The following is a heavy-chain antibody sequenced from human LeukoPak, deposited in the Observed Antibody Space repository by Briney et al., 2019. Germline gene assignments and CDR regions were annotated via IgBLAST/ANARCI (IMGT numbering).Heavy chain of an antibody. D-gene: IGHD6-19*01. CDR3: ARHPTIAVADPFDY. J-gene: IGHJ4*02. CDR2: IYPGDSDT. Sequence: GESLKISFKGSEYSFTSYWIGWGRPMPGKGLEWMGIIYPGDSDTRYSPSFQGQVTISADKSISTAYLQWSSLKASDTAMYYCARHPTIAVADPFDYWGQGTLVTVSS. CDR1: EYSFTSYW. V-gene: IGHV5-51*01.